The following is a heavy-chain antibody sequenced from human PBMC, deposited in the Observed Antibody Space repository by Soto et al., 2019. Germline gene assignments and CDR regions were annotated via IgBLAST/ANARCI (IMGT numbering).Heavy chain of an antibody. CDR3: TKDYTA. D-gene: IGHD2-2*02. V-gene: IGHV3-48*01. J-gene: IGHJ5*02. Sequence: EVQLVESGGDWVQPGGSLRLSCAASGFIFSSSGMTWVRQAPGKGLEWLSYISKRSSTIYYADSVKGRFTISRDNAKNSLYLQMNSLRVEDTAIYYCTKDYTAWGQGTLVTVSS. CDR2: ISKRSSTI. CDR1: GFIFSSSG.